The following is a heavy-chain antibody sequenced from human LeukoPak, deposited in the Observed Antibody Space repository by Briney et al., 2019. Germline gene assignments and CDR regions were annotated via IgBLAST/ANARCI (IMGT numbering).Heavy chain of an antibody. J-gene: IGHJ4*02. CDR3: ARIIPGATRADY. CDR2: INSNSNYI. D-gene: IGHD2-2*01. Sequence: GGSLRLSCAASGFTFSSYSMIWVRQAPGKGLEWVSSINSNSNYIYYADSVKGRFTVSRDNAENSLFLQMNSLRAEDTALYYCARIIPGATRADYWGQGTLVTVSS. CDR1: GFTFSSYS. V-gene: IGHV3-21*01.